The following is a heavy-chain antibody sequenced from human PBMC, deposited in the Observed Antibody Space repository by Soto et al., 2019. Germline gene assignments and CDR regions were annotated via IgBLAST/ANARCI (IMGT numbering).Heavy chain of an antibody. Sequence: ASVKVSCKASGYTFTSYGISWVRQAPGQGLERMGWISAYNGNTNYAQKLQGRVTMTTDTSTSTAYMELRSLRSDNTAAYYCARDFQFVDYAPSCYVMDVCSRGTSDTGS. CDR3: ARDFQFVDYAPSCYVMDV. D-gene: IGHD4-17*01. V-gene: IGHV1-18*04. CDR1: GYTFTSYG. J-gene: IGHJ6*02. CDR2: ISAYNGNT.